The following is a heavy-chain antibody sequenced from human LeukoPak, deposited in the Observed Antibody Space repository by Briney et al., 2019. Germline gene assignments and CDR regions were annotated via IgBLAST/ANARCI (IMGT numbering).Heavy chain of an antibody. Sequence: GASVKVSCKASGYTFTGYYMHWVRQAPGKGLEWMGGFDPEDGETIYAQKFQGRVTMTEDTSTDTAYMELSSLRSEDTAVYYCATGVEYYDFWSGYSYWGQGTLVTVSS. J-gene: IGHJ4*02. CDR1: GYTFTGYY. CDR2: FDPEDGET. V-gene: IGHV1-24*01. D-gene: IGHD3-3*01. CDR3: ATGVEYYDFWSGYSY.